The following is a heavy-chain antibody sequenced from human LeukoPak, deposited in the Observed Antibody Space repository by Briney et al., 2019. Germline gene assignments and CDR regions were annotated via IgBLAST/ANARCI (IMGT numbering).Heavy chain of an antibody. Sequence: GGSLRLSCAASGFTFSSYWMNWARQAPGKGLEWVASINHNGNVNYYVDSVKGRFTISRDNAKNSLYLQMSNLRAEDTAVYYCARGDYGDRDLDYWGQGTLVTVSS. CDR2: INHNGNVN. CDR1: GFTFSSYW. D-gene: IGHD4-17*01. CDR3: ARGDYGDRDLDY. V-gene: IGHV3-7*01. J-gene: IGHJ4*02.